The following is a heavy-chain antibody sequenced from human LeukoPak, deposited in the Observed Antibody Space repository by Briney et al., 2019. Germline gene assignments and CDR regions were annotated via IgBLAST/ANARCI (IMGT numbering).Heavy chain of an antibody. J-gene: IGHJ5*02. V-gene: IGHV4-61*01. CDR1: GGSISSGSYY. CDR2: IYYSGST. CDR3: ARDPPLHVVPAAIPIP. D-gene: IGHD2-2*01. Sequence: SQTLSLTCTVSGGSISSGSYYWSWIRQPPGKGLEWIGYIYYSGSTNYNPSLKSRVTISVDTSKNQFSLKLSSVTAADTAVYYCARDPPLHVVPAAIPIPWGQGTLVTVSS.